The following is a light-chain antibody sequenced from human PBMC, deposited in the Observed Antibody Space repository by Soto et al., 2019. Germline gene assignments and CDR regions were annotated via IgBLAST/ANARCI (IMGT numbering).Light chain of an antibody. Sequence: DIQMTQSPSTLSGSVGDRVTITCRASQTISSWLAWYQQKPGKAPKLLIYKAYTLKSGVPSRFSGSGSGTDFTLTISSLQPDDFATYYCQHYKSYSEAFGQGTKVELK. CDR2: KAY. J-gene: IGKJ1*01. CDR1: QTISSW. CDR3: QHYKSYSEA. V-gene: IGKV1-5*03.